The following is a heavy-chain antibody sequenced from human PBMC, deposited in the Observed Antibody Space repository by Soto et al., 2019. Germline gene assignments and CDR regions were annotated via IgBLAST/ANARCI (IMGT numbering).Heavy chain of an antibody. CDR3: TTDTEGGVYDIVTGYYVYYYYGMDV. J-gene: IGHJ6*02. V-gene: IGHV3-15*01. Sequence: GGSLRLSCAASGFTFSNAWMSWVRQAPGKGLEWVGRIKSKTDGGATDYAAPVKGRFTISRDDSKNTLYLQMNSLKTEDTAVYYCTTDTEGGVYDIVTGYYVYYYYGMDVWGQGTTVTVSS. D-gene: IGHD3-9*01. CDR2: IKSKTDGGAT. CDR1: GFTFSNAW.